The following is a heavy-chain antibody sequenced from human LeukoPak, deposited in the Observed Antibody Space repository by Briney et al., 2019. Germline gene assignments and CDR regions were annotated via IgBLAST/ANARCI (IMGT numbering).Heavy chain of an antibody. CDR1: GYSFTSYW. CDR2: IYPGDSDT. CDR3: ARHRRLELVKSGWFDP. D-gene: IGHD1-7*01. V-gene: IGHV5-51*01. Sequence: GESLKISCKGSGYSFTSYWIGWVRQMPGKGLEWMGIIYPGDSDTRYSPSFQGQVTISADKSISTAYLQWSSLKASDTAIYYCARHRRLELVKSGWFDPWGQGTLVTVSS. J-gene: IGHJ5*02.